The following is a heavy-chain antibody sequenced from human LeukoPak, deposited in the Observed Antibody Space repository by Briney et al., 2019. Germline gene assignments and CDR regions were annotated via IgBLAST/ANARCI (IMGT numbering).Heavy chain of an antibody. CDR2: MNPNSGNT. CDR1: GYTFTSYD. CDR3: ATDRGIAVAPLDY. D-gene: IGHD6-19*01. V-gene: IGHV1-8*03. J-gene: IGHJ4*02. Sequence: ASVKVSCKASGYTFTSYDINWVRQATGQGLEWMGWMNPNSGNTGYAQKFQGRVTITRNTSITTAYMELSSLRSEDTAVYYCATDRGIAVAPLDYWGQGTLVTVSS.